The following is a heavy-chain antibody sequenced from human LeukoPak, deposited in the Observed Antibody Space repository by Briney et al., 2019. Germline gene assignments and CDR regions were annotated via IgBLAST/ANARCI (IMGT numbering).Heavy chain of an antibody. D-gene: IGHD6-6*01. V-gene: IGHV4-4*07. CDR2: IYTSGST. CDR3: ARGTEYSSYWFDP. Sequence: SETLSLTCTVSGGSISGYYWSWIGQPSGKGLEWIGRIYTSGSTNYNPSLKSRVTMSVDTSKNQFSLKVSSVTAADTAVYYCARGTEYSSYWFDPWGQGTLVTVSS. CDR1: GGSISGYY. J-gene: IGHJ5*02.